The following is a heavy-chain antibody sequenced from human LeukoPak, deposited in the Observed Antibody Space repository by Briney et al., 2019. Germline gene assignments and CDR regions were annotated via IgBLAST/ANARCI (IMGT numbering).Heavy chain of an antibody. CDR1: GFTFSTYA. CDR2: ISGSGGST. V-gene: IGHV3-23*01. J-gene: IGHJ4*02. CDR3: ASSEWELPFDY. D-gene: IGHD1-26*01. Sequence: GGSLRLSCAASGFTFSTYAMSWVRQAPGKGLEWVSAISGSGGSTYYADSVKGRFTISRDNSKNTLYLQMNSLRAEDTAVYYCASSEWELPFDYWGQGTLVTVSS.